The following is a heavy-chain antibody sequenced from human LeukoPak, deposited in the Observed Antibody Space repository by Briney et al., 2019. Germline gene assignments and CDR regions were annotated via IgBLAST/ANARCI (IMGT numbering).Heavy chain of an antibody. V-gene: IGHV3-23*01. CDR2: IFPSGGEI. CDR3: ARVGAVDAFDI. Sequence: GGSLRLSCAASGFTFSTFAMIWVRQPPGKGLGWVSSIFPSGGEIHYADSVRGRFTISRDNSKSTLSLQMNSLRAEDTAVYYCARVGAVDAFDIWGQGTMVTVSS. D-gene: IGHD3-10*01. CDR1: GFTFSTFA. J-gene: IGHJ3*02.